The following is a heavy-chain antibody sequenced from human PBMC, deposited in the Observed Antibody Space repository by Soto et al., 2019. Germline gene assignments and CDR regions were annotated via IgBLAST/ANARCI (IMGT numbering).Heavy chain of an antibody. D-gene: IGHD5-12*01. Sequence: QVQLVESGGGVVQPGRSLRLSCAASGFTFSSYAMHWVRQAPGEGLEGVAVISYDGGSNKYYADSVKGRFTISRDNSRHTLYLQMNSLRAEDTAVYYCARVVATITDYYYGMDVWGQGTTVTVSS. CDR1: GFTFSSYA. CDR2: ISYDGGSNK. CDR3: ARVVATITDYYYGMDV. J-gene: IGHJ6*02. V-gene: IGHV3-30-3*01.